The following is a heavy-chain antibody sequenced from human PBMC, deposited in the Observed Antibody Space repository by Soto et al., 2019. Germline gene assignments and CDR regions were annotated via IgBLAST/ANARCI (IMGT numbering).Heavy chain of an antibody. Sequence: QVQLQESGPGLVKPSETLSLTCTVSGGSINSYYWSWIRQPTGKGLEWIGYIYYSGSTNYNPPLKSRVTISVDTSKNQFSLKLRSVTGADTAVYYCARLYGGNFDYWCQGTLGTVSS. D-gene: IGHD3-16*01. V-gene: IGHV4-59*01. CDR2: IYYSGST. CDR3: ARLYGGNFDY. CDR1: GGSINSYY. J-gene: IGHJ4*02.